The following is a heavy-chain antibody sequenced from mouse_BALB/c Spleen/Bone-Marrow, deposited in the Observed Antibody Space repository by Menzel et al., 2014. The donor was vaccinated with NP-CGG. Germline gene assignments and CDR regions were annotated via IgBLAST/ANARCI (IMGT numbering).Heavy chain of an antibody. J-gene: IGHJ2*01. CDR3: ARDYDYDY. Sequence: EVQGVESGGGSVQPGGSLKLSCAASGFTFSSYGMSWVRQTPDKRLELVATINSNGGSTYYPDSVKGRFTISRDNAKNTLYLQMSSLKSEDTAMYYCARDYDYDYWGQGTTLTGSS. CDR1: GFTFSSYG. CDR2: INSNGGST. D-gene: IGHD2-4*01. V-gene: IGHV5-6-3*01.